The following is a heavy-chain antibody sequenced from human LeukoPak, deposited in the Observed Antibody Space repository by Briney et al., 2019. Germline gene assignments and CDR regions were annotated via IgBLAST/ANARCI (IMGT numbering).Heavy chain of an antibody. CDR2: IYYSGST. J-gene: IGHJ4*02. V-gene: IGHV4-59*01. Sequence: PWETLSLTCTVSGGSISSYYWSWIRQPPGKGLEWIGYIYYSGSTNYNPSLKSRVTISVDTSKNQFSLKLSSVTAADTAVYYCARSHSVWTSFDYWGQGTLVTVSS. CDR1: GGSISSYY. D-gene: IGHD3/OR15-3a*01. CDR3: ARSHSVWTSFDY.